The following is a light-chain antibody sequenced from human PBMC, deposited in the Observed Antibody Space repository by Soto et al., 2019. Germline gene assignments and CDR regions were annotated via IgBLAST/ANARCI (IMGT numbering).Light chain of an antibody. CDR2: GTS. CDR1: RINSTN. J-gene: IGKJ1*01. CDR3: QQYNTWPLT. V-gene: IGKV3-15*01. Sequence: EIVFTQSPAAPTVNSEASAHLSCRTRRINSTNLAWYQHRPGQTPRLLFYGTSIRATAVPARFTASGSGTEFTLTISSLQSEDFAAYYCQQYNTWPLTFGQGTKVDI.